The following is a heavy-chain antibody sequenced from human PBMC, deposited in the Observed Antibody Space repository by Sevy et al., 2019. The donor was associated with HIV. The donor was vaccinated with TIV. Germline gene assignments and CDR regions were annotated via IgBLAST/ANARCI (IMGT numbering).Heavy chain of an antibody. CDR1: GFTFSNYW. J-gene: IGHJ5*02. D-gene: IGHD2-2*01. CDR3: ARVGGCSSTSCFAYWFDP. V-gene: IGHV3-7*03. Sequence: GGSLRLSCAASGFTFSNYWMSWVRQAPGKGLEWVANIKEDGSENYYVDSVKGRFTISRDNAKNSLYLQMNSLRAEDTAVYYCARVGGCSSTSCFAYWFDPWDQGTLVTVSS. CDR2: IKEDGSEN.